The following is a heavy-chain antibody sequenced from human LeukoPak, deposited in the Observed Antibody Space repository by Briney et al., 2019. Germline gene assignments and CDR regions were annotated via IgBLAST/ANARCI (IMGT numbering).Heavy chain of an antibody. CDR2: INHSGST. CDR3: ASKRWLQFSY. J-gene: IGHJ4*02. D-gene: IGHD5-24*01. Sequence: SETLSLTCAVYGGSFSGYYWSWIRQPPGKGLEWIGEINHSGSTNYNPSLKSRVTISVDTSKNQFSLKLSSVTAADTAVYYRASKRWLQFSYWGQGTLVTVSS. CDR1: GGSFSGYY. V-gene: IGHV4-34*01.